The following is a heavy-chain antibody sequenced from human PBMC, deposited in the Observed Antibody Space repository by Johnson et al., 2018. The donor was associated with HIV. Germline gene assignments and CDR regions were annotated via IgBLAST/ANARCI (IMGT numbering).Heavy chain of an antibody. CDR1: GFTVSSNY. Sequence: QVQLVESGGGLVQPGGSLRLSCAASGFTVSSNYMSWVRQAPGKGLEWVAVISYDGSNKYYADSVKGRFTISRDNSKNTLYLQMNSLRAEDTAVYYCARDWSNFWSGSRAFDIWGQGTMVTVSS. J-gene: IGHJ3*02. CDR3: ARDWSNFWSGSRAFDI. CDR2: ISYDGSNK. D-gene: IGHD3-3*01. V-gene: IGHV3-30-3*01.